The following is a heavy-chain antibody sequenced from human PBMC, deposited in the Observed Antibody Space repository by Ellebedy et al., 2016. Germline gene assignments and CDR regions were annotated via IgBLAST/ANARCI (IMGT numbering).Heavy chain of an antibody. V-gene: IGHV1-69*05. CDR2: IIPIFGTP. CDR1: GDTFSSYT. CDR3: TRSFLGWFDP. J-gene: IGHJ5*02. Sequence: ASVKVSCKASGDTFSSYTINWVRQAPGQGLEWMGGIIPIFGTPNYAQKFQGRVTITTDESSSTVYMELSSLRSADTALYYCTRSFLGWFDPWGQGTLVTVSS.